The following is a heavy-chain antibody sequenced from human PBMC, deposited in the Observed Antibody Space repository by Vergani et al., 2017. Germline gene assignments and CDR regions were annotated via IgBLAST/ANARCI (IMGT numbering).Heavy chain of an antibody. J-gene: IGHJ3*02. D-gene: IGHD6-13*01. CDR1: GFTFDDYA. CDR3: AREERNSSSWYGAFDI. V-gene: IGHV3-9*01. CDR2: ISWNSGSI. Sequence: EVQLVESGGGLVQPGRSLRLSCAASGFTFDDYAMHWVQQAPGKGLEWVSGISWNSGSIGYADSVKGRFTISRDNAKNSLYLQMNSLRAEDTAVYYCAREERNSSSWYGAFDIWGQGTMVTVSS.